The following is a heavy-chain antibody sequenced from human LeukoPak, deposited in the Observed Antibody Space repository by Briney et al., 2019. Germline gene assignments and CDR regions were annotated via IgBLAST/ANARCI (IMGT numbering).Heavy chain of an antibody. Sequence: ASVKVSCKASGYTFTGYYMHWVRQAPGQGLESLGWINPNSGGTNYAQKFQGRVTMTRDTSISTAYMELSRLRSDDTAVYYCARDLYLGTYNLDYWGQGTLVTVSS. D-gene: IGHD1-1*01. CDR3: ARDLYLGTYNLDY. CDR2: INPNSGGT. J-gene: IGHJ4*02. CDR1: GYTFTGYY. V-gene: IGHV1-2*02.